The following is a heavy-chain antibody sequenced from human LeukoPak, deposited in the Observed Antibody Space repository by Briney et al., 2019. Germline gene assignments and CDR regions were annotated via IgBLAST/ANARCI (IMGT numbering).Heavy chain of an antibody. CDR2: IRYDGSNK. CDR1: GFTFSSYG. CDR3: ARDRGSGSLGPYYFDY. V-gene: IGHV3-30*02. Sequence: GGSLRLSCAASGFTFSSYGMHWVRQAPGKGLEWVAFIRYDGSNKYYADSVKGRFTISRDNSKNTLYLQMNSLRAEDTAVYYCARDRGSGSLGPYYFDYWGRGTLATVSS. D-gene: IGHD3-10*01. J-gene: IGHJ4*02.